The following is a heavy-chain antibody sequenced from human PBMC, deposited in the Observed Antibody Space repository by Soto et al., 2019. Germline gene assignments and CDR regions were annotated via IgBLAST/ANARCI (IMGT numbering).Heavy chain of an antibody. Sequence: GASVKVSCKASGYTFTSYDINWVRQATGQGLEWMGWMNPNSGNTGYAQKFQGRVTMTRNTSISTAYMELSSLRSEDTAVYYCARGGNWNAAGRYYYGMDVWGQGTTVTVSS. V-gene: IGHV1-8*01. CDR3: ARGGNWNAAGRYYYGMDV. D-gene: IGHD1-1*01. J-gene: IGHJ6*02. CDR1: GYTFTSYD. CDR2: MNPNSGNT.